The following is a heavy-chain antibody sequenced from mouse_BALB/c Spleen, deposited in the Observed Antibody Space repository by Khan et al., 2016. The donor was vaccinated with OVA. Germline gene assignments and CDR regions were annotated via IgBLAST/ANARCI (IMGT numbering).Heavy chain of an antibody. J-gene: IGHJ1*01. CDR3: ARSRGVLRYGGYFDV. CDR2: INTNTGET. CDR1: GYTFTNYG. V-gene: IGHV9-1*02. D-gene: IGHD1-1*01. Sequence: QIQLVQSGPELKKPGETVKISCKASGYTFTNYGVNWVKQAPEKGLKWMGWINTNTGETTYGDDFKGRFAFSLETSASTAYLQINRLKNEDMAKYFGARSRGVLRYGGYFDVWGAGTTVTVSS.